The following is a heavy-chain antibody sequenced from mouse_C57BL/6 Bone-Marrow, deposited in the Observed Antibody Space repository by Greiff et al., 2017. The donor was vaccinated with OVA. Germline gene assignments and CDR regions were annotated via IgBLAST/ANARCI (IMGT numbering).Heavy chain of an antibody. CDR3: AKDYGSSYEGLGFAY. V-gene: IGHV14-3*01. J-gene: IGHJ3*01. D-gene: IGHD1-1*01. CDR2: IDPANGNT. CDR1: GFNIKNTY. Sequence: VQLQQSVAELVRPGASVKLSCTASGFNIKNTYMHWVKQRPEQGLEWIGRIDPANGNTKYAPKFQGQATITADPSSSTAYMQLSSLTSEDSAVYYCAKDYGSSYEGLGFAYWGQGTLVTVSA.